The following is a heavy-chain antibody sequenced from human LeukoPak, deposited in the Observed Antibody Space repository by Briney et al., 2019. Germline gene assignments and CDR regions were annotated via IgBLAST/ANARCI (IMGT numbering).Heavy chain of an antibody. CDR2: MSAGGSYT. V-gene: IGHV3-23*01. CDR3: ASRIVGATSPFDY. D-gene: IGHD1-26*01. Sequence: GSLRLSCAASGFSLNNYAMSLVRQAPGKGLPWVSVMSAGGSYTYYADSVKGRFTISRDNSKSTLYLQMNSLRAEDTAVYYCASRIVGATSPFDYWGQGTLVTVSS. J-gene: IGHJ4*02. CDR1: GFSLNNYA.